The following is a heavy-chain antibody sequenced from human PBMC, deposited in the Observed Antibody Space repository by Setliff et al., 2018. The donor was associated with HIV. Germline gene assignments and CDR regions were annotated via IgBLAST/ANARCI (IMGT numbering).Heavy chain of an antibody. J-gene: IGHJ4*02. CDR2: IYNSGYT. CDR1: GAPISSYY. Sequence: SETLSLTCKVSGAPISSYYWNWIRQPPGKGLEWIGYIYNSGYTNYKPSLKSRVTISVDTSKNQFSLMLDSVTAADTAVYYCAKGAGFYGDYTFDYWGQGKLVTVSS. V-gene: IGHV4-59*01. CDR3: AKGAGFYGDYTFDY. D-gene: IGHD4-17*01.